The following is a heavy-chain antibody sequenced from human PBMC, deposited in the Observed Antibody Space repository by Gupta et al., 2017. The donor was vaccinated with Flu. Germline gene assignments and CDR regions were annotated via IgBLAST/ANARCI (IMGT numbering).Heavy chain of an antibody. D-gene: IGHD3-22*01. Sequence: QVQLVQSGAEVKKPGASVKVSCRASGYSFTDYYIHWVRQAPGQGLEWMGWINPNSGHTNSAQEIQGRVTMTRDTSITTAFMELDYLRSDDTAVYYCAREYGGLEHSGYSPFDFWGQGSLVTVSS. CDR2: INPNSGHT. J-gene: IGHJ4*02. CDR1: GYSFTDYY. CDR3: AREYGGLEHSGYSPFDF. V-gene: IGHV1-2*02.